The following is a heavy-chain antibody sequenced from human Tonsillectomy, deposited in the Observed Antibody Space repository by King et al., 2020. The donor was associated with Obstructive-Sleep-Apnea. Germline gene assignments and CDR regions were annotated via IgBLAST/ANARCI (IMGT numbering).Heavy chain of an antibody. V-gene: IGHV4-31*01. J-gene: IGHJ4*02. CDR3: AAEAYCGGDCSYYFDY. Sequence: VQLQESGPGLVKPSQTLSLTCTVSGGSISSGGYYWSWIRQHPGKGLEWIGYIYYSGSTYYNPSLKSLVTLSVDTSKNQFSLKLSSVTAADTAVYYCAAEAYCGGDCSYYFDYWGQGTLVTVSS. D-gene: IGHD2-21*02. CDR1: GGSISSGGYY. CDR2: IYYSGST.